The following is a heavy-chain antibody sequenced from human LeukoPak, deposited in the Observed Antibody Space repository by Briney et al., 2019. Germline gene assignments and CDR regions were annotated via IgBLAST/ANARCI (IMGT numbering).Heavy chain of an antibody. CDR1: GYSFTSYW. J-gene: IGHJ4*02. D-gene: IGHD3-10*01. CDR3: ARVGVNTMVRGVIITYEFDY. CDR2: IYPGDSDT. V-gene: IGHV5-51*01. Sequence: GESLKISCKGSGYSFTSYWIGWVRQMPGKGLEWTGIIYPGDSDTRYSPSFQGQVTISADKSISTAYLQWSSLKASDTAMYYCARVGVNTMVRGVIITYEFDYWGQGTLVTVSS.